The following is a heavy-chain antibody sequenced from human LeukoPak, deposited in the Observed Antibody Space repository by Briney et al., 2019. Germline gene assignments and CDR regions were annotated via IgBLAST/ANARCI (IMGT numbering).Heavy chain of an antibody. CDR1: GYTFTGYY. V-gene: IGHV1-2*02. J-gene: IGHJ6*02. CDR3: ARGVTAMGPNRYHYGMDV. D-gene: IGHD2-21*02. Sequence: ASVKVSCKASGYTFTGYYMHWVRQAPGQGLEWMGWINPNSGGTNYAQKFQGRVTMTRDTSISTAYMELSRLRSDDTAVYYCARGVTAMGPNRYHYGMDVWGQGTTVTVSS. CDR2: INPNSGGT.